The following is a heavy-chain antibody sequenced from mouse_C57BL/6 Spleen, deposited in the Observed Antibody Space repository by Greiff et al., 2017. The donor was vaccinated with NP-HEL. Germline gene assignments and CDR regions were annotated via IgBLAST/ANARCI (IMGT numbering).Heavy chain of an antibody. D-gene: IGHD1-1*01. CDR2: IYPGSGST. CDR1: GYTFTSYW. Sequence: QVQLQQSGAELVKPGASVKMSCKASGYTFTSYWITWVKQRPGQGLEWIGAIYPGSGSTNYNEKFKSKATLTVDTSSSTAYLQLSSLTSEDSAVYYCARSDYSSSCYWYVDVWGTGTTVTVSS. CDR3: ARSDYSSSCYWYVDV. V-gene: IGHV1-55*01. J-gene: IGHJ1*03.